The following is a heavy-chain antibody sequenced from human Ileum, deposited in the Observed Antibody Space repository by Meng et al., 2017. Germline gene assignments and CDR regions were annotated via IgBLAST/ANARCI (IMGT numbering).Heavy chain of an antibody. J-gene: IGHJ4*02. CDR3: VREKSGGLFDY. Sequence: QVPLGQSGNEVQTPGASVKLSCKAAGYTFITYHLHWVRQAPGQGLEWIGMINTNNGDTNIPQKFQGRVTMTRDTSTSTVYMQLNSLRSEDTALYFCVREKSGGLFDYWGQGTLVTVSS. D-gene: IGHD3-16*01. CDR1: GYTFITYH. CDR2: INTNNGDT. V-gene: IGHV1-46*01.